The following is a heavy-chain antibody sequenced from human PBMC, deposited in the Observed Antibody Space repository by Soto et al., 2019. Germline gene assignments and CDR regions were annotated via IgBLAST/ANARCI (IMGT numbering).Heavy chain of an antibody. CDR2: ISSDGSNK. CDR1: GFTFSSSA. V-gene: IGHV3-30-3*01. J-gene: IGHJ6*02. D-gene: IGHD2-15*01. CDR3: ARMASFYCSGGSCYPTYGMDV. Sequence: QVQLVESGGGVVQPGRSLRLSCAASGFTFSSSAMHWVRQAPGKGLEWVAVISSDGSNKYDADSVKGRFTISRDNSKNTLYLQMNSRRAEDTAVYYCARMASFYCSGGSCYPTYGMDVWGQGTTVTVSS.